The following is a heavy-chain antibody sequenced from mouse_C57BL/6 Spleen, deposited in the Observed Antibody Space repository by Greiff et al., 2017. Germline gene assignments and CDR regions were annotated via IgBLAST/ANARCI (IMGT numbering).Heavy chain of an antibody. CDR2: IDPSDSYT. J-gene: IGHJ4*01. CDR1: GYTFTSYW. CDR3: ARGGNYYGSSYDYYAMDY. Sequence: QVQLQQPGAELVMPGASVTLSCKASGYTFTSYWMHWVKQRPGQGLEWIGEIDPSDSYTNYNQKFKGKSTLTVDKSSSTAYMQLSSLTSEDSAVYYCARGGNYYGSSYDYYAMDYWGQGTSVTVSS. D-gene: IGHD1-1*01. V-gene: IGHV1-69*01.